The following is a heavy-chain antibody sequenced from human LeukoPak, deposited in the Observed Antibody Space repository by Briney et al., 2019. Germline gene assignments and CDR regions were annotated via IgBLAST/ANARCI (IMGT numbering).Heavy chain of an antibody. D-gene: IGHD6-6*01. J-gene: IGHJ5*02. CDR2: IYYSGST. V-gene: IGHV4-39*07. Sequence: PSETLSLTCTVSGGSISSSSYYWGWIRQPPGKGLEWIGSIYYSGSTYYNPSLKSRVTISVDTSKNQFSLKLSSVTAADTAVYYCARDQPTSIAARPDWFDPWGQGTLVTVSS. CDR1: GGSISSSSYY. CDR3: ARDQPTSIAARPDWFDP.